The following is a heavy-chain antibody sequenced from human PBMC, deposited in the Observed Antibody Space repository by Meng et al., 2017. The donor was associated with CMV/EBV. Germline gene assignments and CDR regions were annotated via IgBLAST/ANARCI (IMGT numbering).Heavy chain of an antibody. CDR1: GFTFSSYA. D-gene: IGHD3-3*01. CDR3: AKQWGNYYDFWSGYEYYYYYGMDV. CDR2: ISGSGGST. V-gene: IGHV3-23*01. J-gene: IGHJ6*02. Sequence: GESLKISCAASGFTFSSYAMSWVRQAPGKGLEWVSAISGSGGSTYYADSVKGRFTISRDNSKNTLYLQMNSLRAEDTAVYYCAKQWGNYYDFWSGYEYYYYYGMDVWGQGTTVTVSS.